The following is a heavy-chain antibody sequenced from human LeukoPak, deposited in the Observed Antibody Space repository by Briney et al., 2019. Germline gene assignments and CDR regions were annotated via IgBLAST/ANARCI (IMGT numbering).Heavy chain of an antibody. CDR2: ISYDGSYE. CDR3: AKKLGEQQPVDY. D-gene: IGHD6-13*01. V-gene: IGHV3-30*18. J-gene: IGHJ4*02. CDR1: GFTFSSYG. Sequence: PGGSLRLSCAASGFTFSSYGMHWVRQAPGKGLEWVAVISYDGSYENYADSVKGRFTISRDNSKNTLYLQMNSLRAEDTAVYYCAKKLGEQQPVDYWGQGTLVTVSS.